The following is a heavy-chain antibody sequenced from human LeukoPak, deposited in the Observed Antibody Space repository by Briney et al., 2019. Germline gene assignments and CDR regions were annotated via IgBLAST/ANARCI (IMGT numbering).Heavy chain of an antibody. J-gene: IGHJ6*02. CDR2: ISSDRGNT. D-gene: IGHD4/OR15-4a*01. V-gene: IGHV3-30*18. Sequence: GGSLRLSCAASGFTFSSYDIHWVRQAPGKGLEWVALISSDRGNTYFAHSVKGRFTISTDNSKSTLYLQMNSLRPEDTAVYYCAKCCPMDVWGQGTTVTVSS. CDR3: AKCCPMDV. CDR1: GFTFSSYD.